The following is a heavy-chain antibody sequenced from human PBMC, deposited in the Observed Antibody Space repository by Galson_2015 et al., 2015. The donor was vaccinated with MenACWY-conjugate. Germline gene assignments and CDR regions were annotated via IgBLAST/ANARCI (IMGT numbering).Heavy chain of an antibody. CDR2: LIPIFDIT. Sequence: QSGAEVKMPGSSVRVSCKASGGTFSSYTIGWVRQAPGQRLEWMGSLIPIFDITNYAQQFRGRVTFTADKSTGTAYMELRSLRSGDTGIYYCARESVIRGGLLDYWGQGTLVTVS. CDR3: ARESVIRGGLLDY. D-gene: IGHD3-10*01. J-gene: IGHJ4*02. CDR1: GGTFSSYT. V-gene: IGHV1-69*04.